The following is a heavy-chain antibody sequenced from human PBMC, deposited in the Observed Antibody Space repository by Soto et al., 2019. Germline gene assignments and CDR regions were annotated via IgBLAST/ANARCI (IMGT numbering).Heavy chain of an antibody. J-gene: IGHJ6*02. CDR3: AKERSLFRGVAYYYYYGMDV. Sequence: PGGSLRLSCAASGFTFSSYGMHWVRQAPGKGLEWVAVISYDGSNKYYADSVKGRFTISRGNSKNTLYLQMNSLRAEDTAVYYCAKERSLFRGVAYYYYYGMDVWGQGTTVTVSS. CDR1: GFTFSSYG. CDR2: ISYDGSNK. V-gene: IGHV3-30*18. D-gene: IGHD3-10*01.